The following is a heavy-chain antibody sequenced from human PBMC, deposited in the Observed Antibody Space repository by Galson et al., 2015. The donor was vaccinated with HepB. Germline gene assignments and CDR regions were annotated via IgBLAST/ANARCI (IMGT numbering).Heavy chain of an antibody. CDR2: ISSRSSYI. V-gene: IGHV3-21*01. CDR3: ARGSGVTTRAVLNYYYYMDV. D-gene: IGHD4-17*01. Sequence: SLRLSCAASGFTFSTYSMNWVRQAPGKGLEWVSSISSRSSYIYYADSLKGRFTISRDNAKNSLYLQMNSLRAEDTAVYYCARGSGVTTRAVLNYYYYMDVGGKGTTVTVSS. J-gene: IGHJ6*03. CDR1: GFTFSTYS.